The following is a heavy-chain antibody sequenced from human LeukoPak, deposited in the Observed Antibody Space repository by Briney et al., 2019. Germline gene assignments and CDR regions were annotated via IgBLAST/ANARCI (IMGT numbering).Heavy chain of an antibody. Sequence: GGSLRLSCAASGFSFSSYDMHWVRQITGKGLEWVSVIGTAGDSLYAGSARGRFTISRENAKNSLYLQMNSLRAGDTAVYYFARSVAGSSWFDPWGQGTLVTVSS. J-gene: IGHJ5*02. CDR3: ARSVAGSSWFDP. V-gene: IGHV3-13*01. D-gene: IGHD6-19*01. CDR1: GFSFSSYD. CDR2: IGTAGDS.